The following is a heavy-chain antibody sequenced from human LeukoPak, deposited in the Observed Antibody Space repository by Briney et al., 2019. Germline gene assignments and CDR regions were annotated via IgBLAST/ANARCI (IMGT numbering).Heavy chain of an antibody. CDR3: ARDRKDATLGFVDY. J-gene: IGHJ4*02. Sequence: GGSLRLSCAASGFTFSSYSMNWVRQAPGKGLEWVSSISSSSSYIYYADSVKGRFTISRDNSKNTLYLQMNSLRAEDTAVYYCARDRKDATLGFVDYWGQGTLVTVSS. V-gene: IGHV3-21*01. CDR1: GFTFSSYS. D-gene: IGHD3-10*01. CDR2: ISSSSSYI.